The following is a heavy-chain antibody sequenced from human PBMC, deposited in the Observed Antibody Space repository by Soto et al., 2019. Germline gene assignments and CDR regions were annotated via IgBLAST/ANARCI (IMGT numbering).Heavy chain of an antibody. CDR2: IKSKTDGGTT. CDR1: GFTFSNAW. CDR3: TTPQSYGDYSPFDY. Sequence: PGGSLRLSCAASGFTFSNAWMSWVRQAPGKGLEWVGRIKSKTDGGTTDYAAPVKGRFTISRDDSKNTLYLQMNSLKTEDTAVYYCTTPQSYGDYSPFDYWGQGTLVTVSS. V-gene: IGHV3-15*01. J-gene: IGHJ4*02. D-gene: IGHD4-17*01.